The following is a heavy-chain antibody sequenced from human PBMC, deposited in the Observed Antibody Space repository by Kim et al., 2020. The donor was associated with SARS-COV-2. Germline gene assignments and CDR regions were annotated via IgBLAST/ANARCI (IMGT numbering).Heavy chain of an antibody. D-gene: IGHD3-3*01. CDR1: GFTFSTYG. CDR3: AKGPIGDFWCWYGYGMD. Sequence: GGSLRLSCATSGFTFSTYGMHWVRQAPGKGLEWVAILSFDGTKSHYADSVTGRFTATRDNVKNLLFLEMTSLRPDDTAVYYCAKGPIGDFWCWYGYGMD. V-gene: IGHV3-30*18. CDR2: LSFDGTKS. J-gene: IGHJ6*01.